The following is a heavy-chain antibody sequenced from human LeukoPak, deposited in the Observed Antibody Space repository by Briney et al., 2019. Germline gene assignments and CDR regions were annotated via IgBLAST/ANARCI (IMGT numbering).Heavy chain of an antibody. CDR1: GVSISSGGYS. J-gene: IGHJ5*02. D-gene: IGHD3-9*01. Sequence: PSETLSLTCAVSGVSISSGGYSWSWIRQPPGKGLEWIGYIYHSGSTYYNPSLKSRVTISVDRSKNQFSLKLSSVTAADTAVYYCARGLGYYDILTRPGSWFDPWGQGTLVTVSS. CDR2: IYHSGST. V-gene: IGHV4-30-2*01. CDR3: ARGLGYYDILTRPGSWFDP.